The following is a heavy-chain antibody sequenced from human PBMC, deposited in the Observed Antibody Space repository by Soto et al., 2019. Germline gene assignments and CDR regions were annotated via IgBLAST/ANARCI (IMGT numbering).Heavy chain of an antibody. V-gene: IGHV4-31*03. D-gene: IGHD3-22*01. Sequence: SETLSLTCTVSGGSISSGGYYWSWIRQHPGKGLEWIGYIYYSGSTYYNPSLKSRVTISVDTSKNQFSLKLSSVTAADTAVYYCARGYSSGYSFDYWGQGTLVTVSS. CDR2: IYYSGST. CDR1: GGSISSGGYY. CDR3: ARGYSSGYSFDY. J-gene: IGHJ4*02.